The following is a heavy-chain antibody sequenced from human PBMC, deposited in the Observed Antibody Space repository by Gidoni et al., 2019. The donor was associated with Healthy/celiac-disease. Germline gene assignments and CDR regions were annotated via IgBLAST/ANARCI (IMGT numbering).Heavy chain of an antibody. D-gene: IGHD3-22*01. CDR2: IYYSGST. J-gene: IGHJ3*02. V-gene: IGHV4-30-4*01. CDR3: ARVRNWYYDSSGYFPAFDI. Sequence: QVQLQDSGPGLVKPSQTLSLTCPVSGGPISSGDSYWRWIRQPPGKGLEWIGYIYYSGSTYYNPSLKSRVTISVDTSKNQFSLKLSSVTAADTAVYYCARVRNWYYDSSGYFPAFDIWGQGTMGTVAS. CDR1: GGPISSGDSY.